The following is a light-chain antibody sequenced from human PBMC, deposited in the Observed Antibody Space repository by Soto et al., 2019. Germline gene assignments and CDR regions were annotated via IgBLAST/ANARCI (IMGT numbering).Light chain of an antibody. CDR2: RAS. CDR1: QPVSSN. V-gene: IGKV3-15*01. Sequence: EIVMTQSPATLSVSPGERATLSCRASQPVSSNFAWYRQKPGQAPTLVIYRASTRATGIPARFSGSGSGTEFTLTISRLEPEDYAVYYCQQYGTSPHTFGQGTKLEIK. CDR3: QQYGTSPHT. J-gene: IGKJ2*01.